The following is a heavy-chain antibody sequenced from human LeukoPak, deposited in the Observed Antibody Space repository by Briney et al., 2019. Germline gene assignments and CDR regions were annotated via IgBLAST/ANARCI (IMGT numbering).Heavy chain of an antibody. Sequence: PSETLSLTCAVYGGSFSGYYWSWIRQPPGKGLEWIGEINHSGSTNYNPSLKSRVTISVDTSKNQFSLKLSSVTAADTAVYYCARAGEMATMVNDYWGQGTLVTVSS. V-gene: IGHV4-34*01. CDR1: GGSFSGYY. D-gene: IGHD5-12*01. CDR2: INHSGST. CDR3: ARAGEMATMVNDY. J-gene: IGHJ4*02.